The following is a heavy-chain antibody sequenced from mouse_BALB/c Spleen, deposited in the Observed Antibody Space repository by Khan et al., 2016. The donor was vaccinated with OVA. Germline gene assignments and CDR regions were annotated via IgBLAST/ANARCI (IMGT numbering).Heavy chain of an antibody. CDR1: GYTFTDYA. Sequence: QVQLQQSGPELVRPGVSVKISCKGSGYTFTDYAMYWVKQSHAKSLEWIGLISTYSGNTNYNQKFKGKATMTVDKSSSTAYMELARLTSEDSDICYCARPAYDGYYDYWGQGTTLTVSS. CDR2: ISTYSGNT. D-gene: IGHD2-3*01. J-gene: IGHJ2*01. V-gene: IGHV1S137*01. CDR3: ARPAYDGYYDY.